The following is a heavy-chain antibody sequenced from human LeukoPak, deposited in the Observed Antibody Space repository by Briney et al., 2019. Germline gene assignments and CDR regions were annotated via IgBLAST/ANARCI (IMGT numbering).Heavy chain of an antibody. V-gene: IGHV3-23*01. Sequence: AESPRLSCPASAFTLSVISTSWVRRTQEEWLEWVSGISGSGDNTPYADSVKGRFTISRDNSKNTLYLEMNSLRAEDTAIYYCAKMKGHPLPKYYMDVWGQGTTVTVSS. CDR1: AFTLSVIS. J-gene: IGHJ6*01. CDR2: ISGSGDNT. D-gene: IGHD1-26*01. CDR3: AKMKGHPLPKYYMDV.